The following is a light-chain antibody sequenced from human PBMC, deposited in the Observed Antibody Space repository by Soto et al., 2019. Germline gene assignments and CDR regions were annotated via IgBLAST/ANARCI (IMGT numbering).Light chain of an antibody. J-gene: IGKJ1*01. CDR1: QSISSY. V-gene: IGKV1-39*01. CDR3: QRSYSTPRT. Sequence: DIQMTQSPSSLSASVGDRVTITCRASQSISSYLNWYQQKPGKAPKLLIYAASSLQSGVPSRFSGSGSGTDFTLTISSLQPEDFETYYCQRSYSTPRTLGQGTKVDIK. CDR2: AAS.